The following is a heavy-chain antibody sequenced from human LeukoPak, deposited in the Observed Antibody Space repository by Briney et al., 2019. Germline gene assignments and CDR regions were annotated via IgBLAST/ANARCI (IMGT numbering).Heavy chain of an antibody. CDR3: AKEGVGNHDAFDI. J-gene: IGHJ3*02. CDR2: ISGSGGST. Sequence: GGSLRLSCAASGFTFGSYWMHWVRQAPGKGLEWVSAISGSGGSTYYADSVKGRFTISRDNSKNTLYLQMNSLRAEDTAVYYCAKEGVGNHDAFDIWGQGTMVTVSS. CDR1: GFTFGSYW. D-gene: IGHD3-3*01. V-gene: IGHV3-23*01.